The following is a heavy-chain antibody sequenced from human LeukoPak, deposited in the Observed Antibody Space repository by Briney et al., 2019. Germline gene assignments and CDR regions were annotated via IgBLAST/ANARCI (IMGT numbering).Heavy chain of an antibody. V-gene: IGHV4-61*02. J-gene: IGHJ3*02. CDR2: IHTSGTT. Sequence: SETLSLTCTDSGGAISSGSHYWSWIRQSAGKGLEWIGRIHTSGTTNSNPSLKSRVTISVDTSKNQFSLKLSSVTAADTAVYYCAREYYDSNKAPAFDIWGQGTMVTVS. CDR1: GGAISSGSHY. D-gene: IGHD3-22*01. CDR3: AREYYDSNKAPAFDI.